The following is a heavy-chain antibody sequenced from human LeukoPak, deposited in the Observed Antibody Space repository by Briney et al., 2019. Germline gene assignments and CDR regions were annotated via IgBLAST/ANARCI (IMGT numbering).Heavy chain of an antibody. V-gene: IGHV4-34*01. J-gene: IGHJ4*02. Sequence: PSETLSLTCAVYGGSFSGYYWSWIRQPPGKGLEWIGEINHSGSTNYNPSLKSRVTISVDTSKNQFSLKLSSVTAADTAVYYCARFPRYCSSTSCNKYYFDYWGQGTLVTVSS. D-gene: IGHD2-2*02. CDR3: ARFPRYCSSTSCNKYYFDY. CDR2: INHSGST. CDR1: GGSFSGYY.